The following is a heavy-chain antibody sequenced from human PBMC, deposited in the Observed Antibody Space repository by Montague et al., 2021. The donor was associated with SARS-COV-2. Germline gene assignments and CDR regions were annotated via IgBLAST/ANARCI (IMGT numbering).Heavy chain of an antibody. CDR2: IHHGGST. V-gene: IGHV4-34*01. Sequence: SETLSLTCAVHGGSFSTYSWNWIRQPPGKGLEWIGEIHHGGSTNXNPSLKSRVTISADTSKNQFSLKLTSVAAADTAVYYCARLGDGVVPSPILGVGPYYSRCSMDVRGNGTTVAVSA. D-gene: IGHD3-10*01. CDR3: ARLGDGVVPSPILGVGPYYSRCSMDV. J-gene: IGHJ6*04. CDR1: GGSFSTYS.